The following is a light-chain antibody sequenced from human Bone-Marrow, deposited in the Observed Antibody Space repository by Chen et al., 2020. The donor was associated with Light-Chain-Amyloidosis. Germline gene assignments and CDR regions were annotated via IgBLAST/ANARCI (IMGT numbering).Light chain of an antibody. J-gene: IGLJ2*01. CDR2: RDT. Sequence: SYELTQPPSVSASPGQPARFTCSGDDLPTKYAYWYQQKPGQAPVLVIHRDTERPSGISERFSGSSSGTTATLTISGVQAEDEADYHCQSADSSGTYEVIFGGGTKLTVL. V-gene: IGLV3-25*03. CDR1: DLPTKY. CDR3: QSADSSGTYEVI.